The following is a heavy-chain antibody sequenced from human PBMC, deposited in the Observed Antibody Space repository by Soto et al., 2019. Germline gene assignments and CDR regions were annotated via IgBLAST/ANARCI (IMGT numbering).Heavy chain of an antibody. CDR2: ISYVGIST. D-gene: IGHD2-15*01. Sequence: PGGSLRLSCGTSVFSFSSPSMHWVRQALSKGLEWVVVISYVGISTYYADSVKGRLNLSRDTSKNTLYLQMISLRAEDTAVYYYAREDIYCTNGDWGQGTMVTVAS. CDR1: VFSFSSPS. CDR3: AREDIYCTNGD. J-gene: IGHJ4*02. V-gene: IGHV3-30*01.